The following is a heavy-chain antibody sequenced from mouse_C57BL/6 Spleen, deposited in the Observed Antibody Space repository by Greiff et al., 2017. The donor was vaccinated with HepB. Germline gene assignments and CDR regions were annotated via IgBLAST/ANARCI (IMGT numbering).Heavy chain of an antibody. D-gene: IGHD2-1*01. V-gene: IGHV3-1*01. Sequence: EVKLQESGPGMVKPSQSLSLTCTVTGYSITSGYDWHWIRPFPGNKLEWMGYISYSGSTNYNPSLKSRISITHDTSKNHFFLKLNSVTTEATATYDCARDGNYEDWYFDVWGTGTTVTVSS. CDR2: ISYSGST. J-gene: IGHJ1*03. CDR1: GYSITSGYD. CDR3: ARDGNYEDWYFDV.